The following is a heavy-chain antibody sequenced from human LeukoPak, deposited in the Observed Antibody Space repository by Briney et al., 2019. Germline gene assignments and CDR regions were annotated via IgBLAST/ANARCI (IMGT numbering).Heavy chain of an antibody. Sequence: GGSLRLPCAASRFTFSNYAMTWVRQTPGKGLEWVSAISASAGTTYYADSVKGRFTIPRDNSKNTLYLQMNSLRSDDTALYYCAKGGSSWSYYLDYWGQGTLVTVSS. CDR3: AKGGSSWSYYLDY. D-gene: IGHD6-13*01. CDR1: RFTFSNYA. J-gene: IGHJ4*02. V-gene: IGHV3-23*01. CDR2: ISASAGTT.